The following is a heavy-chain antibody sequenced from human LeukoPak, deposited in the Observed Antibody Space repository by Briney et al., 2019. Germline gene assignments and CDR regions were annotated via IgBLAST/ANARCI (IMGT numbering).Heavy chain of an antibody. CDR3: ARDRSSGWYADY. Sequence: ASVKVSCKASGYTFTGYYTHWVRQAPGQGLEWMGWINPNSGGTNYAQKFQGRVTMTRDTSISTAYMELSRLRSDDTAVYYCARDRSSGWYADYWGQGTLVTVSS. J-gene: IGHJ4*02. V-gene: IGHV1-2*02. D-gene: IGHD6-19*01. CDR1: GYTFTGYY. CDR2: INPNSGGT.